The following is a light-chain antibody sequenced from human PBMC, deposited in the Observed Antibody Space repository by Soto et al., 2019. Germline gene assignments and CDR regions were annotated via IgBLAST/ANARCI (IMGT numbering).Light chain of an antibody. J-gene: IGLJ2*01. Sequence: QSVLTQPASVSGAPGQSITISCTGTSSDVGSYNLVSWYQQHPDKAPKLIIYEGSKRPSGVSYRFSGYKSGNTASLTFSGLQAEDEADYYCCSFALGSTLIFGGGTKVTVL. CDR2: EGS. CDR1: SSDVGSYNL. CDR3: CSFALGSTLI. V-gene: IGLV2-23*01.